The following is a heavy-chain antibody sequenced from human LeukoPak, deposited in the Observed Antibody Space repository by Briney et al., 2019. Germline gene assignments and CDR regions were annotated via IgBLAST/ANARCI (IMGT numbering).Heavy chain of an antibody. CDR1: GYTFTGYY. CDR3: VRDSEMATTLDY. V-gene: IGHV1-2*02. D-gene: IGHD5-24*01. Sequence: ASVKVSCKASGYTFTGYYLHWVRQAPGQGLEWMGWINPNSAGTNYAQKFQGRVTMTRDTSISTAYMELSRLRSDDTAVYYCVRDSEMATTLDYWGQGTLVTVSS. J-gene: IGHJ4*02. CDR2: INPNSAGT.